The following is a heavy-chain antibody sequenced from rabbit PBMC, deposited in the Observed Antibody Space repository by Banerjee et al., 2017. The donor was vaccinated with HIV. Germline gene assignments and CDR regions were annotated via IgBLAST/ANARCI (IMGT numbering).Heavy chain of an antibody. V-gene: IGHV1S40*01. J-gene: IGHJ4*01. Sequence: QSLEESGGDLVKPGASLTLTCTASGFSLSSYYMCWVRQAPGKGLEWIACIYGGSGGGTYYASWAKGRFTISKTSSTTVTLQVTSLTAADTATYFCAREDSRTGWSFNLWGPGTLVTVS. D-gene: IGHD4-1*01. CDR2: IYGGSGGGT. CDR3: AREDSRTGWSFNL. CDR1: GFSLSSYY.